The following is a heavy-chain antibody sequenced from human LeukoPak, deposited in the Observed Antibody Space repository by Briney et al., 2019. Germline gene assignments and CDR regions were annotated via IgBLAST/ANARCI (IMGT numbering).Heavy chain of an antibody. CDR3: ARHTLSLAAAGTGIDY. V-gene: IGHV3-30*03. D-gene: IGHD6-13*01. Sequence: GGSLRLSCAASGFTFSSYGMHWVRQAPGKGLEWVAVISYDGSNKYYADFVRGRFTISRDNAKNSLYLQMNILRAEDTAVYYCARHTLSLAAAGTGIDYWGQETLVTVSS. CDR1: GFTFSSYG. J-gene: IGHJ4*02. CDR2: ISYDGSNK.